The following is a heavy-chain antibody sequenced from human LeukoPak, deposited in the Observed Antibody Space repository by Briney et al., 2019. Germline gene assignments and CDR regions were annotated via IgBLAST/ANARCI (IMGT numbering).Heavy chain of an antibody. Sequence: GAAVKVSFKTSGFTFTSYSISWVRQPPGPGHGRVGWIFGYNGNTNYSQTFRGRLTMTTDTTTTTAYMELRMQRLNATDAYDCVKNRSSSAREDWGQGTLVTVSS. D-gene: IGHD6-13*01. CDR2: IFGYNGNT. CDR3: VKNRSSSARED. J-gene: IGHJ4*02. V-gene: IGHV1-18*01. CDR1: GFTFTSYS.